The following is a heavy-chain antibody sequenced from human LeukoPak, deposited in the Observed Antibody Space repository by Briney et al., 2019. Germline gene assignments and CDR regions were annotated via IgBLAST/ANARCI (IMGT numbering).Heavy chain of an antibody. Sequence: SETLSLTCAVSGGSILTTNWGGWARQPPGTGLGWIGEVHLSRARNYNPSLKSRVNMSIDKSKNQLSLELTSVTAADNAIYYCTSESRAFSPLGFWGQGTLVTVSS. V-gene: IGHV4-4*02. CDR2: VHLSRAR. CDR3: TSESRAFSPLGF. J-gene: IGHJ4*02. D-gene: IGHD3-16*01. CDR1: GGSILTTNW.